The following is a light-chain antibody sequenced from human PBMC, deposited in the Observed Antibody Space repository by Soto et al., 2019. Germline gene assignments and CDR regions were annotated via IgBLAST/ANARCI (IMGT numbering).Light chain of an antibody. CDR3: QQYNNWPQT. CDR1: QSVSSN. CDR2: GAS. J-gene: IGKJ1*01. Sequence: EIVMTQSPATLSVSPGERATLSCRASQSVSSNLAWYQQKPGQAPRLLIYGASTRATGIPARFSGNGSGTEFTLTVSSLQSEDFAVYYCQQYNNWPQTFGQGTNVEIK. V-gene: IGKV3-15*01.